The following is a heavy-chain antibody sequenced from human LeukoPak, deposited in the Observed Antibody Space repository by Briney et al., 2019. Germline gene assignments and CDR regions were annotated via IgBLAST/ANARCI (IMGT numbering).Heavy chain of an antibody. CDR3: ARPYSSGWYRRLFYFDY. J-gene: IGHJ4*02. CDR2: ISYDGSNK. V-gene: IGHV3-30-3*01. CDR1: GFTFSSYA. D-gene: IGHD6-19*01. Sequence: GGSLRLSCAASGFTFSSYAMHWVRQAPGKGLEWVAVISYDGSNKYYADSVKGRFTISRDNSKNTLYLQMNSLRAEDTAVYYCARPYSSGWYRRLFYFDYWGQGTLVTVSS.